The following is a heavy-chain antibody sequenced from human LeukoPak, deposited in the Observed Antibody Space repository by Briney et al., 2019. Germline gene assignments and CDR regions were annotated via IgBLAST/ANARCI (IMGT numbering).Heavy chain of an antibody. Sequence: GGFLRLSCAASGFTFSSYWMSWVRQAPGKGLEWVANIKQDGSEKYYVDSVKGRFTISRDNAKNSLYLQMNSLRAEDTAVYYCARDGYNDYGCRYFDYWGQGTLVTVSS. CDR3: ARDGYNDYGCRYFDY. J-gene: IGHJ4*02. CDR1: GFTFSSYW. CDR2: IKQDGSEK. D-gene: IGHD4-17*01. V-gene: IGHV3-7*01.